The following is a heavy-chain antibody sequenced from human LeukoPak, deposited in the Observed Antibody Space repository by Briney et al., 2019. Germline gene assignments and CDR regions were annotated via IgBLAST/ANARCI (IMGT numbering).Heavy chain of an antibody. CDR1: GGSISSYY. CDR2: IYYSGST. Sequence: TSETLSLTCTVSGGSISSYYWSWIRQPPGKGLEWIGYIYYSGSTNYNPSLESRVTISVDTSKNQFSLKLSSVTAADTAVYYCARTIFKSDSSGYAYYYGMDVWGQGTTVTVSS. V-gene: IGHV4-59*01. CDR3: ARTIFKSDSSGYAYYYGMDV. J-gene: IGHJ6*02. D-gene: IGHD3-22*01.